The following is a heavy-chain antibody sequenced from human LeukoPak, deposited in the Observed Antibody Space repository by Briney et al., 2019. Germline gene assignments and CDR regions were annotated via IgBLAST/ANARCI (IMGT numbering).Heavy chain of an antibody. D-gene: IGHD1-26*01. Sequence: GGSLRLSCAASGFTFSSYGMRWVRPAPGEGREWVACIRYDGGNTNYADSAKGRFTISRDNSKNTLYLHMNSLRAEDTAGYYCAKEFISGSYYSYYLDVWGKGTTVTVSS. CDR3: AKEFISGSYYSYYLDV. J-gene: IGHJ6*03. V-gene: IGHV3-30*02. CDR2: IRYDGGNT. CDR1: GFTFSSYG.